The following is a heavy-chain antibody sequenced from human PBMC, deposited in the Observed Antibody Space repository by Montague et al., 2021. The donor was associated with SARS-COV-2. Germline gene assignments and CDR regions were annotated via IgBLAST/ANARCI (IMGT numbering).Heavy chain of an antibody. V-gene: IGHV3-48*03. CDR3: ARNYYDSSGYYYPFYYYGMDV. J-gene: IGHJ6*02. D-gene: IGHD3-22*01. CDR1: GFTFSSYE. CDR2: ISSSGSTI. Sequence: SLRLSCPASGFTFSSYEMNWVRQAPGKGLEWVSYISSSGSTIYHADSVKGRFTISRDNAKNSLYLQMNSLRAEDTAAYYCARNYYDSSGYYYPFYYYGMDVWGQGTTVTVSS.